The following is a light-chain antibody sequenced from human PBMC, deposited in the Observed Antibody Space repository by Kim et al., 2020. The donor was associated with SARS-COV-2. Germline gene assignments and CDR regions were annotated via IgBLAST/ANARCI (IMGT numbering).Light chain of an antibody. CDR2: GAS. V-gene: IGKV3-20*01. Sequence: IVLTQSPGTLSLSPGERATLSCRASQTVRSSYLAWYQHKPGQAPRLLIYGASSRATGIPDRFSGSGSGTDLTLTISRLEPEDFAVCYCQQYGYSPVTFGGGTKLEI. CDR3: QQYGYSPVT. CDR1: QTVRSSY. J-gene: IGKJ4*01.